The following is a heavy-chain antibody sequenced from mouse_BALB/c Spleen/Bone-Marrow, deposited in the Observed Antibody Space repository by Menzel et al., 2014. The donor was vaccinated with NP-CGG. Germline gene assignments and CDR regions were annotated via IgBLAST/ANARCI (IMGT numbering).Heavy chain of an antibody. CDR1: GFNIKDTY. J-gene: IGHJ3*01. V-gene: IGHV14-3*02. D-gene: IGHD1-1*01. CDR3: ASYYYGSSTFAY. CDR2: IDPANGNT. Sequence: EVKLQESGAELVKPGASVKLSCTASGFNIKDTYMHWVKQRPEQGLEWIGRIDPANGNTKYDPKFQGKATITADTSSNTDYLQLSSLTSEDTAVYYCASYYYGSSTFAYWGQGTLVTVSA.